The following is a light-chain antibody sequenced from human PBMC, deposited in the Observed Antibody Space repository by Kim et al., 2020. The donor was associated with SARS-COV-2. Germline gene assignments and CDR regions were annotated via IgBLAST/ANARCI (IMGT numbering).Light chain of an antibody. Sequence: ASVGNKVTSTCRASQGIRNDVGWYQQTQGKARKLLIYGASNLQSGVSPRFSGSGSGTEFTLTISSLQPEDFATYYCLQDYTYPRTFVEGTKMDIK. CDR1: QGIRND. J-gene: IGKJ1*01. V-gene: IGKV1-6*01. CDR2: GAS. CDR3: LQDYTYPRT.